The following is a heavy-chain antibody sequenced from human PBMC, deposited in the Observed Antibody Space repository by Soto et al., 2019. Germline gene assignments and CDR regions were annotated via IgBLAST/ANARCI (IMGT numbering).Heavy chain of an antibody. Sequence: SETLSLTCTVSGGSISSTSYYWAWVRQPPGGALEWIGAIYFVGTTYYNPSLKSRVTISIDTSKRQFSLTLTSVTAADTAVYYFASTPTPQRTVNWNYPWGQGTLVTVSS. D-gene: IGHD4-17*01. CDR1: GGSISSTSYY. V-gene: IGHV4-39*01. CDR3: ASTPTPQRTVNWNYP. J-gene: IGHJ5*02. CDR2: IYFVGTT.